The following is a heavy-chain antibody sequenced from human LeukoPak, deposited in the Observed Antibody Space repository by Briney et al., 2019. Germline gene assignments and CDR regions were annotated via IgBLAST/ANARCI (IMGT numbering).Heavy chain of an antibody. CDR3: ARDPGLRYFDWTMSGYFDY. D-gene: IGHD3-9*01. V-gene: IGHV3-7*03. J-gene: IGHJ4*02. CDR1: GFTFSSYW. CDR2: IKQDGSEK. Sequence: PGGSLRLSCAASGFTFSSYWMSWVRQAPGKGLEWVANIKQDGSEKYYVDSVKGRFTISRDNAKNSLYLQMNSLRAEDTAVYYCARDPGLRYFDWTMSGYFDYWGQGTLVTVSS.